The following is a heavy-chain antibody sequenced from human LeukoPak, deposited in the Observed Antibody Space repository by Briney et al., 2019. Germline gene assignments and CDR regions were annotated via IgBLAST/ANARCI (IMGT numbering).Heavy chain of an antibody. CDR2: IKYDASST. Sequence: TGGSLRLSCADSGFTFSSHWMHWVRQAPGKGLVWVSRIKYDASSTSYADSVKGRFTISRDNAKNTLYLQMNSLRAEDTAVYYCARDELRTGTYFPFDYWGQGTLVTVSS. CDR1: GFTFSSHW. D-gene: IGHD1-26*01. V-gene: IGHV3-74*01. J-gene: IGHJ4*02. CDR3: ARDELRTGTYFPFDY.